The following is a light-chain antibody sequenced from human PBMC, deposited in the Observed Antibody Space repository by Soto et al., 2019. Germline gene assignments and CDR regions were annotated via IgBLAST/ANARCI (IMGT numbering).Light chain of an antibody. J-gene: IGKJ4*01. CDR3: QQRPHWPLT. CDR1: QSISSH. CDR2: DAS. V-gene: IGKV3-11*01. Sequence: EIVLTQSPATLSLSPGEGATLSCRASQSISSHLAWYQQKPGQAPRLLMYDASNRATGIPARFSGSGSRTDFTLTISSLAPEDFVVYYCQQRPHWPLTFGGGTKVEIK.